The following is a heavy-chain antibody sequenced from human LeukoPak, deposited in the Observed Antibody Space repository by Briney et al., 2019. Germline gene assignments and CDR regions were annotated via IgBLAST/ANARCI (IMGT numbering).Heavy chain of an antibody. Sequence: GGSLRLSCVVSGFTIEDFAMYWVRHGPGKGPEWVSGISWNSGTKGYADSVKGRFTISRDNVKNSLYLQMNSLRVEDTAIYYCVKDMSHLFGVVIFGGNHYGMDAWGQGTTVTVSS. D-gene: IGHD3-3*01. V-gene: IGHV3-9*01. CDR2: ISWNSGTK. J-gene: IGHJ6*02. CDR1: GFTIEDFA. CDR3: VKDMSHLFGVVIFGGNHYGMDA.